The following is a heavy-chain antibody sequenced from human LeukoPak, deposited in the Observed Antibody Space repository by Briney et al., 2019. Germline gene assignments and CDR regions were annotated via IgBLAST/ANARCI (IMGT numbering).Heavy chain of an antibody. V-gene: IGHV1-46*01. CDR1: GYTFTSYY. J-gene: IGHJ4*02. Sequence: GASVTVSCKASGYTFTSYYMRWVRQAPGQGLEWMGIINPSGGSTSYAQKFQGRVTMTRDTSTSTVYMELSSLRSEDTAVYYCARDRDYYDSSGYYFEYWGQGTLVTVSS. D-gene: IGHD3-22*01. CDR2: INPSGGST. CDR3: ARDRDYYDSSGYYFEY.